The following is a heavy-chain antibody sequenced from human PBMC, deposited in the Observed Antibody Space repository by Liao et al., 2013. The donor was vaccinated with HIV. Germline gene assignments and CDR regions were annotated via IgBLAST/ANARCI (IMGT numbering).Heavy chain of an antibody. D-gene: IGHD3-10*01. CDR3: ARVRGSGSYYIDYYYYYYMDV. J-gene: IGHJ6*03. Sequence: QVRLQESGPGLVKPSQTLSLTCTVSGDLIRRDNYYWTWIRQPAGKGLEWIGHIYTGMSTTGTTNYNPSLKSRVTMSVDTSKNQFSLKLSSVTAADTAVYYCARVRGSGSYYIDYYYYYYMDVWARDHGHRLL. CDR1: GDLIRRDNYY. V-gene: IGHV4-61*02. CDR2: IYTGMSTTGTT.